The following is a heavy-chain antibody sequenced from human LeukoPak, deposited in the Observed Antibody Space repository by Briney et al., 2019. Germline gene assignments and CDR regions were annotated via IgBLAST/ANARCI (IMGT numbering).Heavy chain of an antibody. J-gene: IGHJ4*02. Sequence: GGSLRLSCAASGFTFSSYGMHWVRQAPGKGLEWVAVISYDGSNKYYADSVKGRFTISRDNSKNTLYLQMNSLRAEDTAVYYCAKDHDYYDSSGYYGALGYWGQGTLVTVSS. CDR1: GFTFSSYG. CDR2: ISYDGSNK. D-gene: IGHD3-22*01. V-gene: IGHV3-30*18. CDR3: AKDHDYYDSSGYYGALGY.